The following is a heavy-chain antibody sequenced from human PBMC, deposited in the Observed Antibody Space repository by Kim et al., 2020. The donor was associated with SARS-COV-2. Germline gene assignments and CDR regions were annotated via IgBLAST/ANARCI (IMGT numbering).Heavy chain of an antibody. CDR1: GYTFSNYD. D-gene: IGHD1-1*01. V-gene: IGHV1-8*01. Sequence: ASVKVSCKASGYTFSNYDINWVRQATGQGLEWMGWMNPYSGNTGYAQKFQGRVTMTRSTSITTAYMELTSLRSDDTAVYYCASSPSGNELPRMYVWGQGT. J-gene: IGHJ6*02. CDR3: ASSPSGNELPRMYV. CDR2: MNPYSGNT.